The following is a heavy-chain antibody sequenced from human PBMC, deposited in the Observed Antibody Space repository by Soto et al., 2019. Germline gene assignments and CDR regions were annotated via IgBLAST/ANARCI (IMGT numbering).Heavy chain of an antibody. D-gene: IGHD4-4*01. V-gene: IGHV1-18*01. CDR1: GYTFTNYG. Sequence: ASVKVSCKASGYTFTNYGISWVRQAPGQGLEWMGWISAYNGNTNYAQKLQGRVTMTTDTSTSTAYMELRSLRSDDTAVYYCARDGRDYRNYYGMDVWGQGTTVTVSS. CDR3: ARDGRDYRNYYGMDV. CDR2: ISAYNGNT. J-gene: IGHJ6*02.